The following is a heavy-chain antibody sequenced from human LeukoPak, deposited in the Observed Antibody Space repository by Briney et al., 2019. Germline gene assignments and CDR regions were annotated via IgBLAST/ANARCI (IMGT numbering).Heavy chain of an antibody. CDR3: ARARITIFGVASYYFDY. Sequence: SETLSLTCTVSGGSISSYYWSWIRQPPGKGLEWIGFLYKGGSPHYNPSLKSRVTISVDTSKNQFSLKLSSVTAADTAVYYCARARITIFGVASYYFDYWGQGTLVTVSS. D-gene: IGHD3-3*01. CDR1: GGSISSYY. V-gene: IGHV4-59*08. J-gene: IGHJ4*02. CDR2: LYKGGSP.